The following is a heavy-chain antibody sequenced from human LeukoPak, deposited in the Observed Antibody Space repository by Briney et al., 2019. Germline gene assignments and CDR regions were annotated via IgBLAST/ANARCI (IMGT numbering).Heavy chain of an antibody. V-gene: IGHV1-2*02. CDR1: GYTFTGYY. D-gene: IGHD5-18*01. CDR2: INPNSGGT. CDR3: ARDIVMVTYWFDP. J-gene: IGHJ5*02. Sequence: ASVKVSCKASGYTFTGYYMHWVRQAPGQGLEWMGWINPNSGGTNYAQKFQGRVTMARDTSISTAYMELSRLRSDDTAVYYCARDIVMVTYWFDPWGQGTLVTVSS.